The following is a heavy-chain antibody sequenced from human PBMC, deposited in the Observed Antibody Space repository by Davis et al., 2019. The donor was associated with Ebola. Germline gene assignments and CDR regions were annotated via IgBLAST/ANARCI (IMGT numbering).Heavy chain of an antibody. J-gene: IGHJ4*02. D-gene: IGHD6-6*01. CDR3: ASGLVGN. Sequence: GESLKISCAASGFTFSDYWMSWVRQAPGKGLEWVANIKRDGSEKYYVDSVKGRFTISRDNAKNSLYLQMNSLRAEDTAVYYCASGLVGNWGQGTLVTVSS. V-gene: IGHV3-7*03. CDR2: IKRDGSEK. CDR1: GFTFSDYW.